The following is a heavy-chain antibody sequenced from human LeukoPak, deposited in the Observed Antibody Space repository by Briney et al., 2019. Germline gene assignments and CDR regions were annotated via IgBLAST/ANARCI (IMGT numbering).Heavy chain of an antibody. D-gene: IGHD4-23*01. CDR3: ARRVVTNRNWYFDL. J-gene: IGHJ2*01. CDR1: GYRFTSYW. CDR2: IYPGGSDT. Sequence: PGESLKISCKGSGYRFTSYWIGWVRQMPGKGLEWMAIIYPGGSDTRYSPSFQGQVTISADKSINTAYLQWSSLKASDTAMYYCARRVVTNRNWYFDLWGRGTLVTVSS. V-gene: IGHV5-51*01.